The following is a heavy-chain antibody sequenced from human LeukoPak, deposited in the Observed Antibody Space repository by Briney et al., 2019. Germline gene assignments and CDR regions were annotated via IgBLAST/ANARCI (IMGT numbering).Heavy chain of an antibody. J-gene: IGHJ6*02. D-gene: IGHD3-16*01. V-gene: IGHV4-30-2*01. Sequence: SQTLSLTCAVSGGSISSGGYSWSWIRQPPGKGLEGIGYIYHSGSTYYNPSLKIRVTISVDRAKDQFSLKLSSVTAAATAVYYCARLPASRSGFYYYGMDVWGQGTTVPVSS. CDR3: ARLPASRSGFYYYGMDV. CDR1: GGSISSGGYS. CDR2: IYHSGST.